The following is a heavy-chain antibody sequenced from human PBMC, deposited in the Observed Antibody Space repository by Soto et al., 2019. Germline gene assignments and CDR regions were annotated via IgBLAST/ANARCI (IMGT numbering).Heavy chain of an antibody. Sequence: QITLKESGPALVKPTQTLTLTCTFSGFSLSTSGVGVGWIRQPPGKALEWLALIYWDDDERYSPSLKSRLTITKDTSKNPVVLTKTNMDPVDTATYYCAHSRCGGDCLQSYSSHYYYGMDVWGQGTTVTVSS. CDR1: GFSLSTSGVG. D-gene: IGHD2-21*02. J-gene: IGHJ6*02. CDR3: AHSRCGGDCLQSYSSHYYYGMDV. CDR2: IYWDDDE. V-gene: IGHV2-5*02.